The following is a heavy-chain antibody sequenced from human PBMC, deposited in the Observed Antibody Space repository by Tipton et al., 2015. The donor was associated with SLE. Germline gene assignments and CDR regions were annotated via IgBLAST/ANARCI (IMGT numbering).Heavy chain of an antibody. CDR3: ASAVVVNNDWYFDL. Sequence: LSLTCAVSGYSISSGYYWGWIRQPPGKGLEWIGSIYHSGSTYYNPSLKSRVTISVDTSKNLFSLKLSSVTAADTAVYYCASAVVVNNDWYFDLWGRGTLVTVSS. CDR1: GYSISSGYY. CDR2: IYHSGST. V-gene: IGHV4-38-2*01. J-gene: IGHJ2*01. D-gene: IGHD3-22*01.